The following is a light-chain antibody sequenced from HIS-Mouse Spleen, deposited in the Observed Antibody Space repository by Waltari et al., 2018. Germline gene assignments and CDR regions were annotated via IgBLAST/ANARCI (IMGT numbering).Light chain of an antibody. V-gene: IGLV1-47*01. Sequence: QSVLTQPPSASGTPGQRVTISCSGSSPNLGSNYVYWYQQLPGTAPKLPIYRNNQRPSGVPDRFSGSKSGTSASLAISGLRSEDEADYYCAAWDDSLSGWVFGGGTKLTVL. J-gene: IGLJ3*02. CDR1: SPNLGSNY. CDR2: RNN. CDR3: AAWDDSLSGWV.